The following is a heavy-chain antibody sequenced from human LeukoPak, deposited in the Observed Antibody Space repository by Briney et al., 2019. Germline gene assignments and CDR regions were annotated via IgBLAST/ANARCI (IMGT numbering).Heavy chain of an antibody. CDR1: GGTFTSYT. CDR2: IIPILGIA. Sequence: GASVKVSCKASGGTFTSYTISWVRQAPGQGLEWMGRIIPILGIANYAQKFQGRVTITADKSTSTAYMELSSLRSEDTAVYYCVRSSDSSGYFDYWGQGTLVTVS. J-gene: IGHJ4*02. CDR3: VRSSDSSGYFDY. D-gene: IGHD3-22*01. V-gene: IGHV1-69*02.